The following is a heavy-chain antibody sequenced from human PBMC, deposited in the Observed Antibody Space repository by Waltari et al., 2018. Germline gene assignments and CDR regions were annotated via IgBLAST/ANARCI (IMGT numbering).Heavy chain of an antibody. CDR3: ARAPEFGANTKGGLDY. J-gene: IGHJ4*02. Sequence: EVQLVESGGGLVQPGGSLRLSCAASGFTFSSYSMNWVRQGPGKGMEWVSYNSGSSSPIFYADSVKGGFTISRENVKNSRYLQMDSLRADDTAVYYCARAPEFGANTKGGLDYWGQGTLVTVSS. D-gene: IGHD3-10*01. V-gene: IGHV3-48*01. CDR1: GFTFSSYS. CDR2: NSGSSSPI.